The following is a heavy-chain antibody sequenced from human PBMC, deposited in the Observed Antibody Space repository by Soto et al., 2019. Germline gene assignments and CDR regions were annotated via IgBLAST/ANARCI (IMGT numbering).Heavy chain of an antibody. CDR3: ASAHSSGYYYNAFDI. D-gene: IGHD3-22*01. V-gene: IGHV5-51*01. CDR2: IYPGGSDT. CDR1: GYSFTSYW. J-gene: IGHJ3*02. Sequence: GESLKLSCKGSGYSFTSYWIDWVRQMPGKGLEWMGIIYPGGSDTRYSPSVQGQVTISADKSISTAYLQWSSLKASDTAMYYCASAHSSGYYYNAFDIWGQGTMVTVSS.